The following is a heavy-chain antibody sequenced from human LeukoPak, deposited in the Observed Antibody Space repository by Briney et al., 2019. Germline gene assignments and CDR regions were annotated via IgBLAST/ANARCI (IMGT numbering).Heavy chain of an antibody. Sequence: PGGSLRLSCAASGFTLSSYAMSWVRQAPGKGLEWVSAISDSGNTYHADSVKGRFTISRDSSKNTLFLQMNRLRPEDAAVYYCAKAPVTTGRGAYCYPFDYWGQGTLVTVSS. J-gene: IGHJ4*02. V-gene: IGHV3-23*01. CDR2: ISDSGNT. CDR3: AKAPVTTGRGAYCYPFDY. D-gene: IGHD2-21*01. CDR1: GFTLSSYA.